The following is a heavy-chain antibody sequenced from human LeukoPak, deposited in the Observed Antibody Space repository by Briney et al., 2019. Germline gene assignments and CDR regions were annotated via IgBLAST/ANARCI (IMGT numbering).Heavy chain of an antibody. D-gene: IGHD2-15*01. CDR3: AKSGLNRFDS. CDR2: ISTSSIYI. V-gene: IGHV3-21*01. Sequence: GGSLRLSCAVSGFIFSSYSMNWVRQAPGKGLEWVSSISTSSIYIYYADSVKGRFTISRDNAKNSLYLQMNSPRAEDTAVYYCAKSGLNRFDSWGQGTPVTVSS. J-gene: IGHJ4*02. CDR1: GFIFSSYS.